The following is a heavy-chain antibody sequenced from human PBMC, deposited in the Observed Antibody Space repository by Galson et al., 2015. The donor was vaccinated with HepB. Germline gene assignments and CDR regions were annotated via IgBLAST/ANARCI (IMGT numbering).Heavy chain of an antibody. V-gene: IGHV5-51*01. J-gene: IGHJ3*02. D-gene: IGHD1-26*01. Sequence: QSGAEVKKPGESLKISCTGSGYSFTSYWIGWVRQMPGKGLEWMGTIYPGDSDTRYSPSFQGQVTISADKSISTAYLQWCSLKASDTAMYYCAWNSYSGSYYGAFVIWGQGTMVAVSS. CDR1: GYSFTSYW. CDR3: AWNSYSGSYYGAFVI. CDR2: IYPGDSDT.